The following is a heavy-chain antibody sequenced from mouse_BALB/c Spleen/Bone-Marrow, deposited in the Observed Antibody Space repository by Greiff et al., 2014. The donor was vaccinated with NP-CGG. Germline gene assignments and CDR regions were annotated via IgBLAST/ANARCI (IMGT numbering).Heavy chain of an antibody. CDR2: INPSNGGT. V-gene: IGHV1S81*02. J-gene: IGHJ3*01. CDR3: TSFAY. Sequence: QVQLQQSGAELVKPGASVKLSCKASGYTFPSYYMYWVKQRPGQGLEWIGEINPSNGGTNFNEKFKSKATLTVDKSSSTAYMQLSSLTSEDSAVYYCTSFAYWGQGTLVTVSA. CDR1: GYTFPSYY.